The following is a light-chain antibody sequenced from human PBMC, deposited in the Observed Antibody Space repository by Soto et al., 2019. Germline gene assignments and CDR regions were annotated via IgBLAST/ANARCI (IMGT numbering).Light chain of an antibody. V-gene: IGKV3-11*01. CDR3: PQRSNWPPYT. CDR2: DAS. J-gene: IGKJ2*01. Sequence: EIVLTQSPATLSLSPGERATLSCRASQSVSSYLAWYQQKPGQAPRLLIYDASNRATGIPARFSGSGSGTDFTLTISRLEPEDFAVYYCPQRSNWPPYTFGQGTKLEIK. CDR1: QSVSSY.